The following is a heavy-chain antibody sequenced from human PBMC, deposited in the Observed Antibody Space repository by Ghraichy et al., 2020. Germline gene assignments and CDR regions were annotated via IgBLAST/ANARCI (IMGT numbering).Heavy chain of an antibody. CDR2: IIPIFGTA. V-gene: IGHV1-69*06. J-gene: IGHJ4*02. CDR1: GGTFSSYA. CDR3: ARDRRGYSSGWYFI. Sequence: SVKVSCKASGGTFSSYAISWVRQAPGQGLEWMGGIIPIFGTANYAQKFQGRVTITADKSTSTAYMELSSLRSEDTAVYYCARDRRGYSSGWYFIWGQGTLVTVSS. D-gene: IGHD6-19*01.